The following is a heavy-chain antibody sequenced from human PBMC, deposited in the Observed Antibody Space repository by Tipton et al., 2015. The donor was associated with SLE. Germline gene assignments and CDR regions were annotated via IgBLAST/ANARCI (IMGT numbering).Heavy chain of an antibody. V-gene: IGHV4-61*02. CDR1: GGSISSGSYY. Sequence: TLSLTCTVSGGSISSGSYYWSWIRQPAGKGLEWIGRIYTSGSTNYNPSLKSRVTISVDTSKNQFSLKLSSVTAADTAVYYCARGAPMIVPGDAFDIWGQGTMVTVSS. CDR3: ARGAPMIVPGDAFDI. J-gene: IGHJ3*02. CDR2: IYTSGST. D-gene: IGHD3-22*01.